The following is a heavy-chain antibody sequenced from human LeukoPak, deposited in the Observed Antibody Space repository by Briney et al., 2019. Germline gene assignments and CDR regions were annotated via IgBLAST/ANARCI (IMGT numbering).Heavy chain of an antibody. V-gene: IGHV4-4*02. CDR1: GGSISSSNW. CDR3: ARVSPSMTGGFDP. J-gene: IGHJ5*02. CDR2: IYHSGST. Sequence: SETLSLTCAVSGGSISSSNWWSWLRQPPGTGLEWIGYIYHSGSTYYNPSLKSRVTISVDRSKNQFSLKLSSVTAADTAVYYCARVSPSMTGGFDPWGQGTLVTVSS.